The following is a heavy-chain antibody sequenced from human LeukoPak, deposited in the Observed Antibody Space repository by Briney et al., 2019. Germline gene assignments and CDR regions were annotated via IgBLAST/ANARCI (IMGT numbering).Heavy chain of an antibody. Sequence: PSETLSLTCTVSGGSISSSSYYWGWIRQPPGKGLEWIGEINHSGSTNYNPSLKSRVTISVDTSKNQFSLKLSSVTAADTAVYYCARGDWKLRVKGDRNYYYYYMDVWGKGTTVTVSS. J-gene: IGHJ6*03. V-gene: IGHV4-39*07. CDR2: INHSGST. CDR3: ARGDWKLRVKGDRNYYYYYMDV. D-gene: IGHD1-26*01. CDR1: GGSISSSSYY.